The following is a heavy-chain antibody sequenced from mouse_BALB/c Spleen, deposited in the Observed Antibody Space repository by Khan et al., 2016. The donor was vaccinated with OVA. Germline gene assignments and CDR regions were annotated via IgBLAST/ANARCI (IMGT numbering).Heavy chain of an antibody. J-gene: IGHJ4*01. CDR2: MWSDGSA. CDR3: ARQPEYRENVMDY. V-gene: IGHV2-6-1*01. CDR1: GFSLTNYG. Sequence: QVQLKQSGPGLVAPSQSLSITCTISGFSLTNYGVHWVRQPPGKGLEWLVLMWSDGSATYNSALKSRLTISMDNSKSQAFLKMISLQTDDIAMYFCARQPEYRENVMDYWGQGTSVTVSA. D-gene: IGHD2-10*02.